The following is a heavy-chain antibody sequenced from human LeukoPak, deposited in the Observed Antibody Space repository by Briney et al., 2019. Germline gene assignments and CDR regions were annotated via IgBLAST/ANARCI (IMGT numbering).Heavy chain of an antibody. CDR3: AREDYDSSGYFDY. CDR1: GGSISSGSYY. Sequence: PSETLSLTCTVSGGSISSGSYYWSWIRLPPGKGLEWIGSIYYSGSTYYNPSLKSRVTISVDTSKNQFSLKLTSVTAADTAVYYCAREDYDSSGYFDYWGQGTLVTVSS. J-gene: IGHJ4*02. CDR2: IYYSGST. V-gene: IGHV4-39*02. D-gene: IGHD3-22*01.